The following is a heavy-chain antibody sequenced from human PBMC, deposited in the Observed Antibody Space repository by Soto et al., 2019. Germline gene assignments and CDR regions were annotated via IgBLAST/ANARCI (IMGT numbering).Heavy chain of an antibody. CDR2: INAGNGNT. D-gene: IGHD3-3*01. J-gene: IGHJ6*02. V-gene: IGHV1-3*01. Sequence: ASVKVSCKASGYTSTSYAMHWVRQAPGQRLEWMGWINAGNGNTKYSQKFQGRVTITRDTSASTAYMELSSLRSEDTAVYYCARDQGITTFGVYSMYYYGMDVWG. CDR1: GYTSTSYA. CDR3: ARDQGITTFGVYSMYYYGMDV.